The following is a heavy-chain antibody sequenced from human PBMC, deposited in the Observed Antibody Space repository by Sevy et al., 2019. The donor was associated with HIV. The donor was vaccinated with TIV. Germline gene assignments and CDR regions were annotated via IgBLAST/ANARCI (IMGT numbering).Heavy chain of an antibody. V-gene: IGHV3-7*03. CDR1: GFAFNSYW. D-gene: IGHD3-10*01. J-gene: IGHJ6*02. CDR2: IKEDGSEK. CDR3: ASDWRGYIGSGSDYYYYGMDV. Sequence: GGSLRLSCAASGFAFNSYWMSWVRQAPGMGLQWVGTIKEDGSEKYYVDSLKGRFTISRDNAKNSLYLQMNSLRAEDTAVYYCASDWRGYIGSGSDYYYYGMDVWGQGSTVTVSS.